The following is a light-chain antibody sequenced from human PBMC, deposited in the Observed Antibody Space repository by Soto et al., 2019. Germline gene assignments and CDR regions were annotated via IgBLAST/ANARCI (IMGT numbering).Light chain of an antibody. CDR3: QVYDRSPL. CDR2: GAS. J-gene: IGKJ4*01. CDR1: QSMSSN. Sequence: EIVMTQSPATLSVSPGERATLSCRASQSMSSNLAWYQQRPGQAPRLLIYGASTRATGIPARFSGSGSGTDFTLTISRLEPEDFAVYYCQVYDRSPLFGGGTKVDIK. V-gene: IGKV3-15*01.